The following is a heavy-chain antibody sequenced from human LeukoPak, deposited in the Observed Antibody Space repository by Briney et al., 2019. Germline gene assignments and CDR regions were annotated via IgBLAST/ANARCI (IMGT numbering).Heavy chain of an antibody. J-gene: IGHJ5*02. CDR2: IIPISGIT. CDR3: ARKLRLGGNWFDP. Sequence: ASVKVSCKTSGGTFTSYAITWVRQAPGQGLEWIGKIIPISGITNYAQKFQGRVTFTADESTSTAYMELSSLRSEDTALYYCARKLRLGGNWFDPWGQGTLLTVSS. D-gene: IGHD1-26*01. CDR1: GGTFTSYA. V-gene: IGHV1-69*15.